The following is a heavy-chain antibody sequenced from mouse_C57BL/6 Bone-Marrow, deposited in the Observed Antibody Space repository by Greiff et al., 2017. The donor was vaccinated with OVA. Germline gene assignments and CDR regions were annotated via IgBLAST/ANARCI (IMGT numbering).Heavy chain of an antibody. CDR3: ASPVYDGYSPYAMDY. CDR2: ISNGGGST. V-gene: IGHV5-12*01. CDR1: GFTFSDYY. Sequence: EVKLMESGGGLVQPGGSLKLSCAASGFTFSDYYMYWVRQTPEKRLEWVAYISNGGGSTYYPDTVKGRFTISRDNAKNTLYLQMSRLKSEDTAMYYCASPVYDGYSPYAMDYWGQGTSVTVSS. D-gene: IGHD2-3*01. J-gene: IGHJ4*01.